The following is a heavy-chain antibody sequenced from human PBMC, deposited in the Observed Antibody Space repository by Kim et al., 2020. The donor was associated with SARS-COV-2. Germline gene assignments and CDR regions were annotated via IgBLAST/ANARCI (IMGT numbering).Heavy chain of an antibody. V-gene: IGHV1-24*01. CDR1: GYTLTELS. CDR2: FDPEDGET. J-gene: IGHJ4*02. D-gene: IGHD1-26*01. Sequence: ASVKVSCKVSGYTLTELSMHWVRQAPGKGLEWMGGFDPEDGETIYAQKFQGRVTMTEDTSTDTAYMELSSLRSEDTAVYYCATPPYSGSYYAFDYWGQGTLVTVSS. CDR3: ATPPYSGSYYAFDY.